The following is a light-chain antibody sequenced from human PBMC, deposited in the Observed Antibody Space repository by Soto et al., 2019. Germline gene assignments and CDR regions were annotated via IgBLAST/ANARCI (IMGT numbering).Light chain of an antibody. V-gene: IGKV3-15*01. J-gene: IGKJ1*01. CDR3: QQYNNWPKT. CDR1: QRVSSN. Sequence: EIVMTKSPATLSVSPGARATLSCRASQRVSSNLAWYQQKPGQAPRLLIYGAYTRATGIPARFSGSGSGTEFTHTISSMQSEDFAVYYCQQYNNWPKTFGQGTKVEI. CDR2: GAY.